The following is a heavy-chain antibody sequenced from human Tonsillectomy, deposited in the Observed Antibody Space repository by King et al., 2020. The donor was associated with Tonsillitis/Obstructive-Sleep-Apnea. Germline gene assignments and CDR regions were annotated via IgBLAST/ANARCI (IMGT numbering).Heavy chain of an antibody. CDR2: LWYEGTNK. Sequence: QLVQSGGGVVHPGRSLGLPGQGLGLPFISLGLPWSPRPQGRGWEGGEVLWYEGTNKYYADSVKGRFTFSRDNSKNTLYLQMNSLRAEDTAVYYCARDGFNAFDIWGQGTMVTVSS. V-gene: IGHV3-33*01. CDR3: ARDGFNAFDI. CDR1: GLPFISLG. J-gene: IGHJ3*02.